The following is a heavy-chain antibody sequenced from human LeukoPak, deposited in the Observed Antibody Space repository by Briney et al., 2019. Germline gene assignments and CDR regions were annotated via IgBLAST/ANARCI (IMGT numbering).Heavy chain of an antibody. CDR1: GGSISSGGYY. D-gene: IGHD5-18*01. Sequence: SQTLSLTCTVSGGSISSGGYYWSWIRQPPGKGLEWIGYIYYSGSTYYNPSLKSRVTISVDTSKNQFSLKLSSVTAADTAVYYCARTPGDTAMVPPNYFDYWGQGTLVTVSS. CDR3: ARTPGDTAMVPPNYFDY. CDR2: IYYSGST. V-gene: IGHV4-30-4*01. J-gene: IGHJ4*02.